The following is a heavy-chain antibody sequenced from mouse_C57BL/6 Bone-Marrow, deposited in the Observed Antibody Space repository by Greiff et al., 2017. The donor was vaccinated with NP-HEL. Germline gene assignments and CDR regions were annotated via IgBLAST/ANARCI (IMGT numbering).Heavy chain of an antibody. Sequence: QVQLQQSGAELVRPGPSVKMSCKASGYTFTNYWIGWAKQRPGHGLEWIGDIYPGGGYTNYNEKFKGKATLTADKSSSTAYMQFSSLTSEDSAIYYCARRGMVTTFDYWGQGTTLTVSS. D-gene: IGHD2-2*01. CDR3: ARRGMVTTFDY. CDR1: GYTFTNYW. J-gene: IGHJ2*01. V-gene: IGHV1-63*01. CDR2: IYPGGGYT.